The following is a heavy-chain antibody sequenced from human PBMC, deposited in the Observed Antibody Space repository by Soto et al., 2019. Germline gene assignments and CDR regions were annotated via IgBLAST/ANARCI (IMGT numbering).Heavy chain of an antibody. CDR1: GYTFTSYG. Sequence: QVQLVQSGAEVKKPGASVKVSCKASGYTFTSYGISWVRQAPGQGLEWMGWISAYNGNTNYAQKLQGRVTMTTDTSTSTAYMELRSLRSDETAVYYCARDLVQYYYGSGRGTNWFDPWGQGTLVTVSS. D-gene: IGHD3-10*01. J-gene: IGHJ5*02. CDR3: ARDLVQYYYGSGRGTNWFDP. CDR2: ISAYNGNT. V-gene: IGHV1-18*01.